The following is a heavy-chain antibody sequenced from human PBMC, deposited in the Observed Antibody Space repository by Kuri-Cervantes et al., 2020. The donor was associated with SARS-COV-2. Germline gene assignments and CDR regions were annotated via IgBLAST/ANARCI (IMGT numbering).Heavy chain of an antibody. CDR3: AREGMVRGATFFDY. CDR1: GFIFSDFY. Sequence: GESLKISCTASGFIFSDFYMTWIRQAPGKGLEWISSIGPSGTFKHYADSVKGRFTISRDNSKNTLYLQMNSLRAEDTAVHYCAREGMVRGATFFDYWGQGTLVTVSS. D-gene: IGHD3-10*01. V-gene: IGHV3-11*06. CDR2: IGPSGTFK. J-gene: IGHJ4*02.